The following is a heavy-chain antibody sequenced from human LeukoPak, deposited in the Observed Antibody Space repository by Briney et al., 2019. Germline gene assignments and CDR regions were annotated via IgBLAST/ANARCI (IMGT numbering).Heavy chain of an antibody. V-gene: IGHV3-48*01. CDR3: ARDGVGATTYYYYYYMDV. J-gene: IGHJ6*03. CDR2: ISSSSSTI. Sequence: GGSLRLSCAASGFTFSSYSMNWVRQAPGKGLEWVSYISSSSSTIYYADSVKGRFTISRDNAKNSLYLQMNSLRAEDTAVYYCARDGVGATTYYYYYYMDVWGKGTTVTVSS. CDR1: GFTFSSYS. D-gene: IGHD1-26*01.